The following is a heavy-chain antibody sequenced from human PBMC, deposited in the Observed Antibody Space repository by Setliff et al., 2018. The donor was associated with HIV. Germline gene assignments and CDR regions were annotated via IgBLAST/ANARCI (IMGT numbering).Heavy chain of an antibody. CDR3: ARLTGGWYDC. CDR2: IYYSGST. J-gene: IGHJ5*01. Sequence: SETLSLTCTVSGGSISSSSYYWGWIRQPPGKGLEWIGSIYYSGSTYYNPSLKSRVTISADTSKNQFSLKLSSVTAADTAVYYCARLTGGWYDCWGQGTLVTVSS. CDR1: GGSISSSSYY. V-gene: IGHV4-39*01. D-gene: IGHD2-15*01.